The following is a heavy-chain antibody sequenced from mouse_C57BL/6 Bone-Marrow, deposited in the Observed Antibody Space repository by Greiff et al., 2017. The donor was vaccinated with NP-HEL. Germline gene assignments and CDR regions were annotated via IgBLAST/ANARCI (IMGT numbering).Heavy chain of an antibody. CDR3: ATNIYDGYPWYFDV. Sequence: QVQLQQSGAELVMPGASVKLSCKASGYTFTSYWMHWVKQRPGQGLEWIGEIDPSDSYTNYNQKFKGKSTLTVDKSSSTAYMQLSSLTSEDSAVYYCATNIYDGYPWYFDVWGTGTTVTVSS. V-gene: IGHV1-69*01. CDR2: IDPSDSYT. CDR1: GYTFTSYW. J-gene: IGHJ1*03. D-gene: IGHD2-3*01.